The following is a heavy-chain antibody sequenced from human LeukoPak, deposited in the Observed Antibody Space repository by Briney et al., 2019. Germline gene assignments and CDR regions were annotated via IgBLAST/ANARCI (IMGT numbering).Heavy chain of an antibody. D-gene: IGHD3-10*01. CDR2: ISWNSGSI. CDR3: AKDSMVRGVPPMTYNWFDP. V-gene: IGHV3-9*01. Sequence: GGSLRLSCAASGFTFEDYAMHWVRQAPGKGLEWVSGISWNSGSIGYGDSVKGRFTISRDNAKNSLYRQMNSLRAEDTALYYCAKDSMVRGVPPMTYNWFDPWGQGTLVTVSS. J-gene: IGHJ5*02. CDR1: GFTFEDYA.